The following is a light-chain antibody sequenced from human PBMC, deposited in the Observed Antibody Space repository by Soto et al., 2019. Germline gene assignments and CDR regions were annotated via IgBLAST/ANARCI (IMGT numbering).Light chain of an antibody. CDR2: DVS. J-gene: IGLJ1*01. CDR1: SSDVGGYNY. Sequence: QSALTQPASVSGSPGQSITISCTGTSSDVGGYNYVSWYQQHPGKAPKLMIYDVSNRPSGVSNRFSGSKSGNTASLTISGLQAEDEADYCCSSYTSPEVFGTGTKVTVL. V-gene: IGLV2-14*01. CDR3: SSYTSPEV.